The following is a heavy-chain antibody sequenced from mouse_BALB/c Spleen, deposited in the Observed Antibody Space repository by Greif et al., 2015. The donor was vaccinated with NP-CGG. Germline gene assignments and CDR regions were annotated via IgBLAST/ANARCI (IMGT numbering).Heavy chain of an antibody. J-gene: IGHJ3*01. CDR2: ISSGGST. D-gene: IGHD2-4*01. Sequence: EVKLVESGGGLVKPGGSLKLSCAASGFTFSSYAMSWVRQTPEKRLEWVASISSGGSTYYPDSVKGRFTISRDNARNILYLQMSSLRSEDTAMYYCATMITTRSWFAYWGQGTLVTVSA. V-gene: IGHV5-6-5*01. CDR3: ATMITTRSWFAY. CDR1: GFTFSSYA.